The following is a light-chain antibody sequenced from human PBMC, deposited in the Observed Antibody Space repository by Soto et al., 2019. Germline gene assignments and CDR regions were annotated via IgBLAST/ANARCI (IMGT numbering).Light chain of an antibody. Sequence: QSVLTQPASVSGAPGQSITISCTGTTSDIGGYKYVSGYQLHPGKHLKLMIYEVTNRPSGVSDRFSGSKSGNTASLTISGLQTEDEADYFCSSYTTGRTPWVFGGGTKLTVL. V-gene: IGLV2-14*01. CDR3: SSYTTGRTPWV. CDR1: TSDIGGYKY. J-gene: IGLJ3*02. CDR2: EVT.